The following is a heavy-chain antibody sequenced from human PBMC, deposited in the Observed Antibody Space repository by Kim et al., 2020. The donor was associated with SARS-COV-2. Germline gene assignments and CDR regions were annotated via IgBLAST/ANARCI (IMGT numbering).Heavy chain of an antibody. D-gene: IGHD5-12*01. CDR3: ARLPYSFAFDY. CDR1: GFSFSTYW. Sequence: GGSLRLSCAASGFSFSTYWMSWVRQAPGKGLEWVASIKQAGSEKYSVESVKGRFTISRDDAKNSLFLQMSSLRAEDTAVYYCARLPYSFAFDYWGQGTPVTVSS. J-gene: IGHJ4*02. CDR2: IKQAGSEK. V-gene: IGHV3-7*01.